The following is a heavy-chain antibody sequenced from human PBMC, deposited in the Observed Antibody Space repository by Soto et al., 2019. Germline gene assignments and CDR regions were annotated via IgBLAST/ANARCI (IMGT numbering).Heavy chain of an antibody. Sequence: PSETLSLTCAVSGGSISSGGYSWSWIRQPPGKGLEWIGYIYHSGSTYYNPSLKSRVTISVDRSKNQFSLKLSSVTAADTAVYYCARARYDFWSGYYATNWFDPWGQGTLVTVSS. CDR1: GGSISSGGYS. CDR3: ARARYDFWSGYYATNWFDP. J-gene: IGHJ5*02. V-gene: IGHV4-30-2*01. D-gene: IGHD3-3*01. CDR2: IYHSGST.